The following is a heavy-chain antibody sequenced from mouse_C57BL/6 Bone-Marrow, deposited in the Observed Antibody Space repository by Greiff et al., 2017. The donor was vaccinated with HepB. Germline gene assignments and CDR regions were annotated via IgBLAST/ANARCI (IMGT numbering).Heavy chain of an antibody. CDR1: GYTFTSYW. Sequence: QVHLQQPGAELVRPGTSVKLSCKASGYTFTSYWMHWVKQRPGQGLEWIGVIDPSDSYTNYNQKFKGKATLTVDTSSSTAYMQLSSLTSEDSAVYYCARDDGYYVPWYFDVWGTGTTVTVSS. V-gene: IGHV1-59*01. D-gene: IGHD2-3*01. CDR3: ARDDGYYVPWYFDV. J-gene: IGHJ1*03. CDR2: IDPSDSYT.